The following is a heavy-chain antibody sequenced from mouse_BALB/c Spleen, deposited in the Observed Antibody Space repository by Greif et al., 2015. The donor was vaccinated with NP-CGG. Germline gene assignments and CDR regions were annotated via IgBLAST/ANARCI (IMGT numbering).Heavy chain of an antibody. J-gene: IGHJ2*01. CDR2: IYPSNGGT. CDR1: GYTFTDYN. D-gene: IGHD1-3*01. Sequence: VHVKQSGPELVKPGASVKISCKASGYTFTDYNMHWVKQSHGKSLEWIGYIYPSNGGTGYNQTFKSKATLTVDNSSSTDYMAPRSVTTADSAVYNCARRRSFDYWGQGTTLTVCS. CDR3: ARRRSFDY. V-gene: IGHV1S29*02.